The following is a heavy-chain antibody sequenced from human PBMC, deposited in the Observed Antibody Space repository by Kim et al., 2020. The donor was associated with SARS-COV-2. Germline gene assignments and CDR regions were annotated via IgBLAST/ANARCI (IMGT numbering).Heavy chain of an antibody. V-gene: IGHV4-34*01. Sequence: SETLSLTCAVYGGSFSGYYWSWIRQPPGKGLEWIGEINHSGSTNYNPSLKSRVTISVDTSKNQFSLKLSSVTAADTAVYYCARGQVYGGNVLDYWGQGTLVTVSS. D-gene: IGHD4-17*01. J-gene: IGHJ4*02. CDR2: INHSGST. CDR1: GGSFSGYY. CDR3: ARGQVYGGNVLDY.